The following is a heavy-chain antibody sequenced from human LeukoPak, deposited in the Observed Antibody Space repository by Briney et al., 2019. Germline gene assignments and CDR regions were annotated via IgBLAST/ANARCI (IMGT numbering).Heavy chain of an antibody. V-gene: IGHV1-69*04. Sequence: SVKVSCKASGGTFSSYAISWVRQAPGQGREWMGRIIPILGIANYAQKFQGRVTITADKSTSTAYMELSSLRSEDTAVYYCASGSGYSYGLLGYWGQGTLVTVSS. D-gene: IGHD5-18*01. CDR1: GGTFSSYA. CDR3: ASGSGYSYGLLGY. CDR2: IIPILGIA. J-gene: IGHJ4*02.